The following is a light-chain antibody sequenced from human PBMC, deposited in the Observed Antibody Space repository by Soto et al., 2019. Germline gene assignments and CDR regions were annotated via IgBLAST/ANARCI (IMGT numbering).Light chain of an antibody. CDR1: SSDVGGYNY. V-gene: IGLV2-14*01. CDR2: EVS. CDR3: SSYTSSSTLAYV. Sequence: QSVLTQPASVSGSPGQSITISCTGTSSDVGGYNYVSWYQQHPGKVPKLMIYEVSNRPSGVSNRFSGSKSGNTASLTISGLPAEDQADYYCSSYTSSSTLAYVFGTGTQVTVL. J-gene: IGLJ1*01.